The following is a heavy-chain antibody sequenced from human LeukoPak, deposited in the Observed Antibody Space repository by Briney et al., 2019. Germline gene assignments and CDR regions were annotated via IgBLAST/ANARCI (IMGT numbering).Heavy chain of an antibody. Sequence: GGSLRLSCVASGFAFGGDWMSWVRQAPGKGLEWVANIKPDGTEKYYADSVKGRFTISRDNSKNTLYLQMNSLRAEDTAVYYCAKSRSGYSPQYYFDYWGQGTLVTVSS. D-gene: IGHD3-3*01. CDR2: IKPDGTEK. CDR1: GFAFGGDW. J-gene: IGHJ4*02. V-gene: IGHV3-7*03. CDR3: AKSRSGYSPQYYFDY.